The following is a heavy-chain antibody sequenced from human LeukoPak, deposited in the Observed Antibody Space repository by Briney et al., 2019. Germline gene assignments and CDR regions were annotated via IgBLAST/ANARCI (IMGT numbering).Heavy chain of an antibody. CDR1: GGSISSYY. J-gene: IGHJ4*02. CDR3: ARGTYYDFWSGYPNLDY. CDR2: IYYSGST. D-gene: IGHD3-3*01. Sequence: SETLSLTRTVSGGSISSYYWSWIRQPPGKGLEWIGYIYYSGSTNYNPSLKSRVTISVDTSKNQFSLELSSVTAADTAVYYCARGTYYDFWSGYPNLDYWGQGTLVTVSS. V-gene: IGHV4-59*01.